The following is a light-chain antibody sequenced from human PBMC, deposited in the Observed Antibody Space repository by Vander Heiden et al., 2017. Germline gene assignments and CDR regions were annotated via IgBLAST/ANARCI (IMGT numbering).Light chain of an antibody. V-gene: IGLV2-14*01. Sequence: QSPLTQPAPVSESPGQSFTISCTGTSSDVGGYYYVSWYQKHPGKAPKLMTYEVSKRPSGVSNRFSGSKSGKAASLTISGLQAEDEADYYCCSYTSSSTLYVFGTGTKVTVL. J-gene: IGLJ1*01. CDR1: SSDVGGYYY. CDR3: CSYTSSSTLYV. CDR2: EVS.